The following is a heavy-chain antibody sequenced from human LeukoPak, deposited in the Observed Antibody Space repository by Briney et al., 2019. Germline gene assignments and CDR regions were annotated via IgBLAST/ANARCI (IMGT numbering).Heavy chain of an antibody. Sequence: SETLSLTCTVSGGSITSYYWAWLRQPPEKGLEWIGYVYYSGYSNYNPSLKSRVSMSVDTSMNQFSLKLASVTAADTAVYYCARHSIASDGARLFDYWGRGTLVTVPS. CDR2: VYYSGYS. V-gene: IGHV4-59*08. CDR3: ARHSIASDGARLFDY. J-gene: IGHJ4*02. CDR1: GGSITSYY. D-gene: IGHD2-21*01.